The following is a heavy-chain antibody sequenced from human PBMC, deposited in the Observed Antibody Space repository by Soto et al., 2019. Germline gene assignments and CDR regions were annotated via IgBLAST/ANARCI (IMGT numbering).Heavy chain of an antibody. J-gene: IGHJ3*02. CDR2: INVDGSEK. CDR1: GFTFVNYW. V-gene: IGHV3-7*05. D-gene: IGHD2-8*01. Sequence: ELVESGGGSVQPGGSLRLSCAASGFTFVNYWMNWVRQAPGKGLEWVANINVDGSEKYYVDSVRGRFTISRDNAKNSLYLQMNGLRAEDAAVYYCARDIMGGNFDTWGQGTMVTVSS. CDR3: ARDIMGGNFDT.